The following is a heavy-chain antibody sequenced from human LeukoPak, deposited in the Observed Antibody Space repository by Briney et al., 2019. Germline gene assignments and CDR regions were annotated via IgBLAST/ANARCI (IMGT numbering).Heavy chain of an antibody. V-gene: IGHV4-34*01. CDR3: ARYVWGSYRYKAGFDY. J-gene: IGHJ4*02. D-gene: IGHD3-16*02. Sequence: KPSETLSLTCAVYGGSFSGYYWSWIRQPPGKGLEWIGEINHSGSTNYNPSLKSRVTISVDTSKNQFSLKLSSVTAADTAVYYCARYVWGSYRYKAGFDYWGQGTLVTVSS. CDR2: INHSGST. CDR1: GGSFSGYY.